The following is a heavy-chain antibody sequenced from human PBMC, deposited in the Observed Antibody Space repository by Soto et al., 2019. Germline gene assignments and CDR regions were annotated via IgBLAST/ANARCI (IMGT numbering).Heavy chain of an antibody. D-gene: IGHD1-1*01. J-gene: IGHJ5*02. CDR2: IYYSGST. CDR1: GGSISSYY. Sequence: PSETLSLTCTVSGGSISSYYWSWIRQPPGKGLEWIGYIYYSGSTNYNPSLKSRVTISVDTSKNQFSLKLSSVTAADTAVYYCARFQGRYNWNDADVIGWFDPWGQGTLVTVSS. CDR3: ARFQGRYNWNDADVIGWFDP. V-gene: IGHV4-59*01.